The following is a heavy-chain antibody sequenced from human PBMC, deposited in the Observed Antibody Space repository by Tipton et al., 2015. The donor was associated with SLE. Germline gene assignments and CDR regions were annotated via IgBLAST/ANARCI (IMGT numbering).Heavy chain of an antibody. D-gene: IGHD5-24*01. Sequence: GSLRLSCNVSGASISSHYWSWIRQSPGKGLEWIGYMYYSRSTSYSPSLKSRVTMSLDTSKNQFSLKLNSVTAADTAVYYCAREGVATNAFDFWGQGTMVTVSS. V-gene: IGHV4-59*11. CDR1: GASISSHY. J-gene: IGHJ3*01. CDR3: AREGVATNAFDF. CDR2: MYYSRST.